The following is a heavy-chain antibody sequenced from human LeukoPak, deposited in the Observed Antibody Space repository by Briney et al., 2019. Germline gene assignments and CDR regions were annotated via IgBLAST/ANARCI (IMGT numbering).Heavy chain of an antibody. J-gene: IGHJ4*02. CDR3: ARDLGGSSWYTVDY. Sequence: SETLSLTCTVSGGSISSYYWSWIRQPPGKGLEWIGYIYYSGSTNYNPSLKSRVTISLDTSKNQFSLKLSSVTAADTAVYYCARDLGGSSWYTVDYWGQGTLVTVSS. CDR2: IYYSGST. CDR1: GGSISSYY. V-gene: IGHV4-59*12. D-gene: IGHD6-13*01.